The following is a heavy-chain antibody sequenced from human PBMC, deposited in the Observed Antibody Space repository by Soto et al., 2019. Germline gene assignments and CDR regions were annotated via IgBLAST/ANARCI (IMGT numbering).Heavy chain of an antibody. CDR1: GGSITYY. CDR2: IYYSGST. J-gene: IGHJ6*02. D-gene: IGHD3-10*01. Sequence: ETLSLTCTVSGGSITYYCSWIRQPPGKGLEWIGYIYYSGSTNYNPSLKSRVTISVDTSKNQFSLKLSSVTAADTAVYYCARHPVFYGSGSYQPYYYYGMDVWGQGTTVTVSS. CDR3: ARHPVFYGSGSYQPYYYYGMDV. V-gene: IGHV4-59*08.